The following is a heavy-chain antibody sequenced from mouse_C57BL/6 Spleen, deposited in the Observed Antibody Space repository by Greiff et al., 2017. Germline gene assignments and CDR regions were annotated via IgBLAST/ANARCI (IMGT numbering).Heavy chain of an antibody. CDR1: GYTFTSYG. D-gene: IGHD2-4*01. CDR2: IYPRSGNT. Sequence: QVQLKQSGAELARPGASVKLSCKASGYTFTSYGISWVKQRTGQGLEWIGEIYPRSGNTYYNEKFKGKATLTADKSSSTAYMELRSLTSEDSAVYFCARRYDYDEFAYWGQGTLVTVSA. J-gene: IGHJ3*01. CDR3: ARRYDYDEFAY. V-gene: IGHV1-81*01.